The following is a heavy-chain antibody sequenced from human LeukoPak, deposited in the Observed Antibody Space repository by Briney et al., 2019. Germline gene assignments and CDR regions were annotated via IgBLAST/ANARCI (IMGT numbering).Heavy chain of an antibody. V-gene: IGHV3-7*01. CDR3: VRGFDGTNAFDL. CDR1: GFTFTTYW. Sequence: GGSLRLSCGASGFTFTTYWMNWVRQAPGKGLEWVANIKQDGSETYYVDSVKGRFTISRDNDKNSVFLQMGSLRVEDTAVYYCVRGFDGTNAFDLCGQGTMVTVSS. CDR2: IKQDGSET. J-gene: IGHJ3*01. D-gene: IGHD3-9*01.